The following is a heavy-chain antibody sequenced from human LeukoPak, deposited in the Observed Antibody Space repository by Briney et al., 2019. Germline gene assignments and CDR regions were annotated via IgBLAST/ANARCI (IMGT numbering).Heavy chain of an antibody. D-gene: IGHD2-2*01. Sequence: SETLSLACPVSGGSISSSSYYWGWIRQPPGKGLECIGSIYYSGSTYYNPSLKSRVTISVDTSKNQFSLKLSSVTAADTAVYYCASGIIVVVPAATYYYYGMDVWGQGTTVTVSS. CDR3: ASGIIVVVPAATYYYYGMDV. V-gene: IGHV4-39*01. CDR1: GGSISSSSYY. CDR2: IYYSGST. J-gene: IGHJ6*02.